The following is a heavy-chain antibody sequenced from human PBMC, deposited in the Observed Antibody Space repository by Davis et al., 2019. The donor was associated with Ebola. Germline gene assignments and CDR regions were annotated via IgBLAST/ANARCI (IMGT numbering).Heavy chain of an antibody. CDR2: ILHSGST. D-gene: IGHD2-21*02. V-gene: IGHV4-4*02. J-gene: IGHJ5*02. CDR3: ARSFCGGDCYSRSFWLDP. CDR1: GGSISNSYW. Sequence: PSETLSLTCAVSGGSISNSYWWSWVRQPPGKGLEWIGEILHSGSTHYNPSLKSRVTISVDKSENHFSLKLSSVTAADTAVYYCARSFCGGDCYSRSFWLDPWGQGTLVTVSS.